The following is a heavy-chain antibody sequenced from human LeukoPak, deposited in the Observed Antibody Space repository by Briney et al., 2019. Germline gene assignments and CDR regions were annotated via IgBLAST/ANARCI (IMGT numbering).Heavy chain of an antibody. J-gene: IGHJ4*02. CDR3: ARSPRGSYYADY. D-gene: IGHD1-26*01. Sequence: SETLSLTCAVSGGSISSGGYSWSWIRQPPGKGLEWIGYIYHSGSTYYNPSLKSRVTISVDRSKNQFSLKLSSVTAADTAVYYCARSPRGSYYADYWGQGTLVTVSS. CDR2: IYHSGST. CDR1: GGSISSGGYS. V-gene: IGHV4-30-2*01.